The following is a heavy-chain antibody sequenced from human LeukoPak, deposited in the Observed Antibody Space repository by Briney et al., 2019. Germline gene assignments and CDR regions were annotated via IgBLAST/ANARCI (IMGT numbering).Heavy chain of an antibody. CDR2: ISWNSGSI. J-gene: IGHJ4*02. V-gene: IGHV3-9*01. D-gene: IGHD3-22*01. Sequence: PGGSLRLSCAASGFTFDDYAMHWVRQAPGKGLEWVSGISWNSGSIGYADSVKGRFTISRDNAKNSLYLQMNSLRAEDTALYYCAKDIYDGSAGGFDYWGQGTLVTVSS. CDR1: GFTFDDYA. CDR3: AKDIYDGSAGGFDY.